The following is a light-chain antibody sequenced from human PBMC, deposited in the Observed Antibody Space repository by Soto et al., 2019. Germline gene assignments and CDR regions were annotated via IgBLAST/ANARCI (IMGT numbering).Light chain of an antibody. CDR2: KAS. J-gene: IGKJ1*01. Sequence: DIPMTQSPSTVSASVLGTVSVTFRASQSIDTWLAWHQQKPGRAPKLLISKASILESGVPSRFSGSGSGTDFTLTINGLQTDDFATYYCQQYISYRAFGQGTKVDIK. CDR1: QSIDTW. CDR3: QQYISYRA. V-gene: IGKV1-5*03.